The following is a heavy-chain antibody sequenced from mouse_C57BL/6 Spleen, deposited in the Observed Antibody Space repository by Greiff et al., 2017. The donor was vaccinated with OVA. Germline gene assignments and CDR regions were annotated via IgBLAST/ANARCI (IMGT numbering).Heavy chain of an antibody. V-gene: IGHV1-55*01. Sequence: QVQLQQPGAELVKPGASVKMSCKASGYTFTSYWITWVKQRPGQGLEWIGDIYPGSGSTNYNEKFKSKATLTVDTSSGTAYMQLSSLTSEDSAVYNCARADYGYDGEAWFAYWGQGTLVTVSA. CDR3: ARADYGYDGEAWFAY. CDR2: IYPGSGST. J-gene: IGHJ3*01. CDR1: GYTFTSYW. D-gene: IGHD2-2*01.